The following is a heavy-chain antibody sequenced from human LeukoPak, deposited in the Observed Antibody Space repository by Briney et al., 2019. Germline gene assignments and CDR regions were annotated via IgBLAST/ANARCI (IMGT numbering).Heavy chain of an antibody. CDR1: GFTFSNSW. CDR3: LQYGAGST. J-gene: IGHJ4*02. CDR2: IKPDGSAQ. Sequence: GGSLRLSCAASGFTFSNSWMSWVRQAPGKGLEWVATIKPDGSAQYYVDPVKGRFTISRDNAKNSLYLQMNSLRAEDTALYYCLQYGAGSTWGQGTLVTVSS. D-gene: IGHD3-10*01. V-gene: IGHV3-7*01.